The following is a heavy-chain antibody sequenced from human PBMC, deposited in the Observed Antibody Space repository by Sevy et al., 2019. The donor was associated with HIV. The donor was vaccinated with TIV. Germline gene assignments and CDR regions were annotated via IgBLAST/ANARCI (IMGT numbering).Heavy chain of an antibody. Sequence: ASVKVSCKASGYTFTGYYMHWVRQAPGQGLEWMGWINPNSGGTNYAQKFQGRVTMTRDTSISTAYMERSRLRSDDTAVYYCARDGDVLRYFDWLLKSSGWFDPWGQGTLVTVSS. D-gene: IGHD3-9*01. J-gene: IGHJ5*02. CDR2: INPNSGGT. V-gene: IGHV1-2*02. CDR1: GYTFTGYY. CDR3: ARDGDVLRYFDWLLKSSGWFDP.